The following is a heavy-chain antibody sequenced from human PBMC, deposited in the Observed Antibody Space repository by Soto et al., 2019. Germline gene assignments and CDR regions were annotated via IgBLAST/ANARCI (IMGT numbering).Heavy chain of an antibody. J-gene: IGHJ4*02. CDR1: GFTFSSYA. Sequence: PGGSLRLSCAASGFTFSSYAMHWVRQAPGKGLEWVAVISYDGSNKYYADSVKGRFTISRDNSKNTLYLQTNSLRAGDTAVYYCASDFWSGSPNRRSPVDYWGQGTLVTVSS. CDR3: ASDFWSGSPNRRSPVDY. D-gene: IGHD3-3*01. CDR2: ISYDGSNK. V-gene: IGHV3-30-3*01.